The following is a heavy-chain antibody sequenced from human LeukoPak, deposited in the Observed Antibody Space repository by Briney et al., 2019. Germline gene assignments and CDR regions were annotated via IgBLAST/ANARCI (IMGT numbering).Heavy chain of an antibody. CDR3: ARGYYDYVWGSYRYKDYFDY. V-gene: IGHV4-34*01. J-gene: IGHJ4*02. Sequence: SETLSLTCAVYGGSFIGYYWSWIRQPPGKGLEWIGEINHSGSTNYNPSLKSRVTISVDTSKNQFSLKLSSVTAADTAVYYCARGYYDYVWGSYRYKDYFDYWGQGTLVTVSS. D-gene: IGHD3-16*02. CDR1: GGSFIGYY. CDR2: INHSGST.